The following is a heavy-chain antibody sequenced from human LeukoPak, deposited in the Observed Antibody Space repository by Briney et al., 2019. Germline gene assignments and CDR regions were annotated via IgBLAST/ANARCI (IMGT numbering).Heavy chain of an antibody. CDR3: ARGPPGYYDSSGYYSGVDY. D-gene: IGHD3-22*01. CDR1: GFTFSSYW. Sequence: GGSLRLSCAASGFTFSSYWMHWVRHAPGKGLVWVSRINSDGSSTSYADSVKGRFTISRDNAKNTLYLQMNSLRAEDTAVYYCARGPPGYYDSSGYYSGVDYWGQGTLVTVSS. V-gene: IGHV3-74*01. CDR2: INSDGSST. J-gene: IGHJ4*02.